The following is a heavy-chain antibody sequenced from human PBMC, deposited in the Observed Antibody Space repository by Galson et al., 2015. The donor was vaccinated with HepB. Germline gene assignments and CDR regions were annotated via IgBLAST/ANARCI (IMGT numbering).Heavy chain of an antibody. CDR2: IIPIFGTA. V-gene: IGHV1-69*13. D-gene: IGHD3-10*01. CDR3: ARARVDMVQENYYYMDV. Sequence: SVKVSCKASGGTFSSYAISWVRQAPGQGLEWMGGIIPIFGTANYAQKFQGRVTITADESTSTAYMELSSLRSEDTAVYYCARARVDMVQENYYYMDVWGKGTTVTVSS. J-gene: IGHJ6*03. CDR1: GGTFSSYA.